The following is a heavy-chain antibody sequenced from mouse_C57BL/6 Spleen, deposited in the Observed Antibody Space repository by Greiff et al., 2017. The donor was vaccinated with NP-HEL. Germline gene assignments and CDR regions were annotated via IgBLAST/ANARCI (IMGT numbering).Heavy chain of an antibody. Sequence: EVQLVESGGGLVQPKGSLKLSCAASGFSFNTYAMNWVRQAPGKGLEWVARIRSKSNNYATYYADSVKDRFTISRDDSESMLYLQMNNLKTEDTAMYYCVRSLNYYGSSDYAMDYWGQGTSVTVSS. V-gene: IGHV10-1*01. D-gene: IGHD1-1*01. CDR3: VRSLNYYGSSDYAMDY. J-gene: IGHJ4*01. CDR2: IRSKSNNYAT. CDR1: GFSFNTYA.